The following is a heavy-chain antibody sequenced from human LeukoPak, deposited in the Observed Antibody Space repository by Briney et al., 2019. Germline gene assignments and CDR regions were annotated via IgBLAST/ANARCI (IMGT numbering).Heavy chain of an antibody. CDR1: GFTFDDYA. CDR3: AKDPSGYHSPGGFDY. D-gene: IGHD5-12*01. Sequence: GGSLRLSCAASGFTFDDYAMHWVRQAPGKGLEWVSGISWNSGSIGYADSVKGRFTISRDNAKNSLYLQMNSLRAEDTALYYCAKDPSGYHSPGGFDYWGQGTLVTVSS. V-gene: IGHV3-9*01. J-gene: IGHJ4*02. CDR2: ISWNSGSI.